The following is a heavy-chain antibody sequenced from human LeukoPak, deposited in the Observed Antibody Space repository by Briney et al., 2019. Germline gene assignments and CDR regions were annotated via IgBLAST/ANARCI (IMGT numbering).Heavy chain of an antibody. CDR3: ATSRQLWLLGYFDY. D-gene: IGHD5-18*01. Sequence: PSQTLSLTCTVSGGSITSGEYYWSWIRQPPGKGLEWIGSFYYSGSTYYNPSLKSRVTISVDTSKNQFSLKLGSVTAADTAVYYCATSRQLWLLGYFDYWGQGTLLTVSS. J-gene: IGHJ4*02. V-gene: IGHV4-39*01. CDR1: GGSITSGEYY. CDR2: FYYSGST.